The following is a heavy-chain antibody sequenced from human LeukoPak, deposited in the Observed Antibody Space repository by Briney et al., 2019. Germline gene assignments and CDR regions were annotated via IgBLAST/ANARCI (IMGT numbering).Heavy chain of an antibody. V-gene: IGHV3-30-3*01. Sequence: GGSLRLSCAASGFTFSSYAMHWVRQAPGKGLEWVAVISYDGSNKYYADSVKGRFTISRDNSKNTLYLQMNSLRAEDTAVYYCARGKGIAAAVGVLWGQGTLVTVSS. CDR1: GFTFSSYA. CDR3: ARGKGIAAAVGVL. D-gene: IGHD6-13*01. CDR2: ISYDGSNK. J-gene: IGHJ4*02.